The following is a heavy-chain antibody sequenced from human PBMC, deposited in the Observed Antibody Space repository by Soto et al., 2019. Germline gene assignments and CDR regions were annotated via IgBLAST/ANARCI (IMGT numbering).Heavy chain of an antibody. V-gene: IGHV3-13*04. CDR2: IGTAGDT. CDR1: GFDFSLYD. J-gene: IGHJ5*02. CDR3: SNWFDP. Sequence: PGGSLRLSCAASGFDFSLYDMHWVRQATGEGLEWVSAIGTAGDTYYSESVKGRFTISRENAKNSFYLQMNSLRAGDTAVYYCSNWFDPWGQGTLVTVSS.